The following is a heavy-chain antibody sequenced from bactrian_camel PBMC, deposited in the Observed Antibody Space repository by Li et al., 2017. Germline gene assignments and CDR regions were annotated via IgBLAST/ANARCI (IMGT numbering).Heavy chain of an antibody. CDR3: ARSGSLLCFDNY. Sequence: HVQLVESGGGSVQIGGSLRLSCVVSGDTDSRYCMGWFRQAPGKERELVAGMDTNGVTRYTDSVKGRFTISKDNAKYTLYLQMNSLKPEDTAMYYCARSGSLLCFDNYWGHGTQVTVS. D-gene: IGHD2*01. J-gene: IGHJ4*01. CDR2: MDTNGVT. CDR1: GDTDSRYC. V-gene: IGHV3S57*01.